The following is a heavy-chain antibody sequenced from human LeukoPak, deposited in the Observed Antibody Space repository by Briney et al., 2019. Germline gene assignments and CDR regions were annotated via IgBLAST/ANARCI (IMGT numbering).Heavy chain of an antibody. V-gene: IGHV3-7*01. Sequence: GGSLRLSCAASGFTFSSYWMTWVRQAPGNGLEWVANINRDGSEIYYVDSVRGRFTMSRDNAKNSLYLQMNSLRDEDTAVYYCVRCDPMVRGVVDYWGQGTLVTVSS. J-gene: IGHJ4*02. D-gene: IGHD3-10*01. CDR2: INRDGSEI. CDR1: GFTFSSYW. CDR3: VRCDPMVRGVVDY.